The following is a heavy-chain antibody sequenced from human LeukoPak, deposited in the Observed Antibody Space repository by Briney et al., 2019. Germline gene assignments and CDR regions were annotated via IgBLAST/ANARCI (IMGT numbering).Heavy chain of an antibody. Sequence: GGSLRLSCAASGFTFSTYGIHWVRQAPGKGLEWVAFIRYDGTNKWYADSVKGRFTISRDNSKNMLYLQMNSLRAEDTAVYHCAKDRDYGDYPSAYYYYMDVRGKGTTVTVSS. J-gene: IGHJ6*03. CDR3: AKDRDYGDYPSAYYYYMDV. D-gene: IGHD4-17*01. CDR1: GFTFSTYG. CDR2: IRYDGTNK. V-gene: IGHV3-30*02.